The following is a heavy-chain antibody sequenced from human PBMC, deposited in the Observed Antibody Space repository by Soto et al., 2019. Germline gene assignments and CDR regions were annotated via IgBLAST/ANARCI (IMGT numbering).Heavy chain of an antibody. J-gene: IGHJ4*02. Sequence: PGWSLRLSCASSVFTFISYAMGWVRQAPGKGLGWVSSISGIGHSTYYADSVKGRLTISRDNSKNTLHLQMNSLRAEDTAVYYCAKRIMSTIGHFDSWGQGILVTVSS. CDR3: AKRIMSTIGHFDS. V-gene: IGHV3-23*01. CDR1: VFTFISYA. D-gene: IGHD1-1*01. CDR2: ISGIGHST.